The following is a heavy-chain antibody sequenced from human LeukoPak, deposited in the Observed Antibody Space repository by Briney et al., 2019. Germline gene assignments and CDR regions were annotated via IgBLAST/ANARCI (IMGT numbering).Heavy chain of an antibody. CDR3: ARETPPRDGYYYGMDV. CDR1: GYTFTSYG. V-gene: IGHV1-18*01. D-gene: IGHD5-24*01. Sequence: ASVKVSCKASGYTFTSYGISWVRQAPGQGLEWMGWISAYNGNTNYAQKLQGRVTMTTDTSTSTAYMELRSLRSDDTAVYYCARETPPRDGYYYGMDVWGQGTTVTVSS. J-gene: IGHJ6*02. CDR2: ISAYNGNT.